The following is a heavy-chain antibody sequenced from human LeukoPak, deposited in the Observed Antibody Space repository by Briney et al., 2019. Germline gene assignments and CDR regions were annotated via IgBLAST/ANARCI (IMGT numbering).Heavy chain of an antibody. V-gene: IGHV4-59*01. J-gene: IGHJ4*02. D-gene: IGHD6-19*01. Sequence: SETLSLTCTVSGGSISSYYWSWIRQPPGKGLEWIGHIYYSGSTNYNPSLKSRVTISVDTSKNQFSLKLSSVTAADTAVYYCARDPYSSGWYYFDYWGQGTLVTVSS. CDR1: GGSISSYY. CDR2: IYYSGST. CDR3: ARDPYSSGWYYFDY.